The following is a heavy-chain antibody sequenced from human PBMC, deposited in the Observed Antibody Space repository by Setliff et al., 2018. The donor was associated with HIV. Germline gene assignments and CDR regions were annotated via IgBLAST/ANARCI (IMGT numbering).Heavy chain of an antibody. CDR2: IYYSGST. V-gene: IGHV4-59*01. CDR3: ARVVRQVPASYYYYYYMDV. Sequence: PSETLSLTCSVSGGSISTYYWSWIRQPPGQGLEWIGYIYYSGSTNYNPSLKSRVTIAVNKSKNQFSLKLRSVTAADTAVYYCARVVRQVPASYYYYYYMDVWGKGTMVTVSS. D-gene: IGHD2-2*01. CDR1: GGSISTYY. J-gene: IGHJ6*03.